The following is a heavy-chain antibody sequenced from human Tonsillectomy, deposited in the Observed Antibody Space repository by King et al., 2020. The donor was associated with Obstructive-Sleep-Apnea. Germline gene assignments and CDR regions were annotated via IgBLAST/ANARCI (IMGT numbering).Heavy chain of an antibody. CDR3: VRYEADTSMVDY. CDR1: GGSSTTYY. D-gene: IGHD5-18*01. CDR2: INHGGST. J-gene: IGHJ4*02. Sequence: VQLQQWGAGLLKPSETLSLTCIVYGGSSTTYYWSWIRQPPGKGLEWIGEINHGGSTNYNPSLKTRVTVSVDTSKNQFSLTLTSVTAADTAVYYCVRYEADTSMVDYWGQGTLVTV. V-gene: IGHV4-34*01.